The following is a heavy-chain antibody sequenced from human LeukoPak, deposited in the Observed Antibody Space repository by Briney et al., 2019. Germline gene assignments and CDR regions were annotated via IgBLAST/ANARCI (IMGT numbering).Heavy chain of an antibody. J-gene: IGHJ5*02. CDR3: ARRYGYCSSTSCYNWFDP. Sequence: AGGSLRLSCAASGFTFDDYAMHWVRQAPGKGLEWVSGISWNSGSIGYADSVKGRFTIPRDNAKNSLYLQMNSLRAEDTALYYCARRYGYCSSTSCYNWFDPWGQGTLVTVSS. D-gene: IGHD2-2*03. V-gene: IGHV3-9*01. CDR2: ISWNSGSI. CDR1: GFTFDDYA.